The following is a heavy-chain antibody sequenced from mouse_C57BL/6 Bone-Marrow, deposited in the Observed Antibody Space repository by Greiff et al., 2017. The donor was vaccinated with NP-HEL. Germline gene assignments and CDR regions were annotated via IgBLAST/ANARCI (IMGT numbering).Heavy chain of an antibody. CDR2: INPSTGGT. Sequence: VHVKQSGPELVKPGASVKISCKASGYSFTGYYMNWVKQSPEKSLEWIGEINPSTGGTTYNQKFKAKATLTVDKSSSTAYMQLKSLTSEDSAVYYCARGTLGNAMDYWGQGTSVTVSS. CDR3: ARGTLGNAMDY. V-gene: IGHV1-42*01. J-gene: IGHJ4*01. CDR1: GYSFTGYY. D-gene: IGHD2-10*02.